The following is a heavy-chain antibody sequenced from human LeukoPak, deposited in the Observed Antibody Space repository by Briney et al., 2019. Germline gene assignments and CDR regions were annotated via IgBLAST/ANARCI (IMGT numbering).Heavy chain of an antibody. CDR1: GFPFSGYW. CDR2: INGDGSST. Sequence: GGSLRLSCEASGFPFSGYWMHWVRQAPGKGLVWVSRINGDGSSTSYADSVKGRFTISRDNAKNTVYLQMNSLRAEDTAVYYCARRIVVAPAAIPNDAFDIWGQGTMVTVSS. D-gene: IGHD2-2*02. CDR3: ARRIVVAPAAIPNDAFDI. J-gene: IGHJ3*02. V-gene: IGHV3-74*01.